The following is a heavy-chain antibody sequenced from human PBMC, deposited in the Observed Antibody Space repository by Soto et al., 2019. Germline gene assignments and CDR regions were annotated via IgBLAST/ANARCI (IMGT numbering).Heavy chain of an antibody. Sequence: QVQLVQSGAEVKKPGSSVKVSCKASGGTFSSYAISWVRQAPGQGLEWMGGIIPIFGTANYAQKFQGRVTITADKSTSTAYMELSSLRSEDTAVYYRARASLGAMIGVHWYFDLWGRGTLVTVSS. D-gene: IGHD3-22*01. CDR3: ARASLGAMIGVHWYFDL. V-gene: IGHV1-69*06. CDR2: IIPIFGTA. J-gene: IGHJ2*01. CDR1: GGTFSSYA.